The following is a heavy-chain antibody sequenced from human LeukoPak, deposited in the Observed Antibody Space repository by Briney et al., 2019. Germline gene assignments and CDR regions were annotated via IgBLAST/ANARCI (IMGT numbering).Heavy chain of an antibody. Sequence: ASLKLSCKASGYTFTGYYMNWVRQAPGQGLEWMGWINPNSGASNYSQTFKGRFTTSRDTAISSAYMEMNRLRADDTAVYYCARVPPAIAAAGSWYFDYWGQGTLVTVSS. CDR3: ARVPPAIAAAGSWYFDY. D-gene: IGHD6-13*01. J-gene: IGHJ4*02. V-gene: IGHV1-2*02. CDR2: INPNSGAS. CDR1: GYTFTGYY.